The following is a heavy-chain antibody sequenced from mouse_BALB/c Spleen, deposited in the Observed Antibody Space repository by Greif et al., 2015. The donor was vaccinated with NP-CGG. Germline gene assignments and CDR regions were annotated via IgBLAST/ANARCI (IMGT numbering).Heavy chain of an antibody. CDR3: ARALFYDGYRMDY. V-gene: IGHV14-1*02. CDR1: GFNIKDYY. D-gene: IGHD2-3*01. J-gene: IGHJ4*01. Sequence: EVQLQQSGAELVRPGALVKLSCKASGFNIKDYYMHWVKQRPEQGLEWIGWIDPENGNTIYDPKFQGKASITADTSSNTAYLQLSSLTSEDTSVYYCARALFYDGYRMDYWGQGTSVTVSS. CDR2: IDPENGNT.